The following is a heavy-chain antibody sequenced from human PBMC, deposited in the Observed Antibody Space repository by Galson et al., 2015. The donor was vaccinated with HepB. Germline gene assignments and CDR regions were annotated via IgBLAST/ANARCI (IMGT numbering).Heavy chain of an antibody. CDR3: ARHGWGRIKPGDY. CDR2: IYPGDSDT. J-gene: IGHJ4*02. D-gene: IGHD2-8*02. CDR1: GYSFTNYW. Sequence: QSGAEVKEPGESLKISCKASGYSFTNYWIGWVRQMPGKGLEWMGIIYPGDSDTRYSPSFQGQVTITADRSISTAYLQWSSLKASDTAMYYCARHGWGRIKPGDYWGQGTLVTVSS. V-gene: IGHV5-51*01.